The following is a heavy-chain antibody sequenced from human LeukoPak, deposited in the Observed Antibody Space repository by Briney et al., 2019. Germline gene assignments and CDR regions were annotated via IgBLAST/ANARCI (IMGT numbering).Heavy chain of an antibody. J-gene: IGHJ4*02. Sequence: GGSLRLSCAASGFTFSSYAVHWVRQAPGKGLEWVAVISYDGSNKYYADSVKGRFTISRDNSKNTLYLQMNSLRAEDTAVYYCARGHVVRGVAPLDYWGQGTLVTVFS. V-gene: IGHV3-30*04. CDR2: ISYDGSNK. CDR1: GFTFSSYA. CDR3: ARGHVVRGVAPLDY. D-gene: IGHD3-10*01.